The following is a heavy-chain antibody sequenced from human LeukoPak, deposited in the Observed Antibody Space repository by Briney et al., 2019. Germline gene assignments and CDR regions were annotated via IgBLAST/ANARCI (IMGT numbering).Heavy chain of an antibody. J-gene: IGHJ6*02. CDR2: IDPTDSYT. CDR1: GYSFTSYW. D-gene: IGHD2-2*01. V-gene: IGHV5-10-1*01. CDR3: ARLYCSSTSCDYGMDV. Sequence: PGESLKISCKCSGYSFTSYWISWVRQMPGKGLEWMGRIDPTDSYTNYSPSFQGHVTISADKSISTAYLQWSSLKASDTAMYYCARLYCSSTSCDYGMDVWGQGTTVTVSS.